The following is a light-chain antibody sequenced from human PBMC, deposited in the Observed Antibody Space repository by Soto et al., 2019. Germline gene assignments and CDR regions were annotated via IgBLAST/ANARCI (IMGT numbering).Light chain of an antibody. J-gene: IGKJ1*01. CDR3: QQYNTYWT. Sequence: DIQMTQSPSTLSASIGDRVTITCRASQSISNWLAWYQQRPGKAPKLLIYGASTLESGVLSRFSGSGSGTEFTLTINSLQPDDFATYYCQQYNTYWTFGQGTKVEIK. CDR2: GAS. V-gene: IGKV1-5*03. CDR1: QSISNW.